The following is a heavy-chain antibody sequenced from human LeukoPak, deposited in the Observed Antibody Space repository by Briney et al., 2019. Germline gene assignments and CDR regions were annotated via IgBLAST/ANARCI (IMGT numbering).Heavy chain of an antibody. J-gene: IGHJ4*02. V-gene: IGHV3-23*01. CDR1: GFTFSKAW. D-gene: IGHD2-8*01. Sequence: GGSLRLSCAASGFTFSKAWMTWVRLAPGKGLEWVSTITGSGGSTYYAESVKGRFTISRDNSKNTLYLQMNSLRGEDTALYYCAKDLAGCSDSWGQGTLVTVSS. CDR2: ITGSGGST. CDR3: AKDLAGCSDS.